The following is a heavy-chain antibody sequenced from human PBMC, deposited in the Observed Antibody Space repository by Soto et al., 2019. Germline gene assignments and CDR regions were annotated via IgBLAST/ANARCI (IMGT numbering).Heavy chain of an antibody. CDR3: TRDWEITVSTWSFGGF. CDR2: IIPFHGVT. D-gene: IGHD3-10*01. V-gene: IGHV1-69*08. Sequence: QVQLVQSGAEVQKPGSSVKVSCKASGGTFSPYTINWVRQAPGQGLEWMGRIIPFHGVTNYAQKLQARVTSTADKSTSTAYMELSGLRFEDTAMYYCTRDWEITVSTWSFGGFWGRGTLVTVSS. CDR1: GGTFSPYT. J-gene: IGHJ4*02.